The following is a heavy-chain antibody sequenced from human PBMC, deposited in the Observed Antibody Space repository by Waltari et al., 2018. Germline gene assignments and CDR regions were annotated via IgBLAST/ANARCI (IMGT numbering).Heavy chain of an antibody. Sequence: EVSLGESGGDLAQPGASLGLSCAASGCSLPNYGLIWVRQVPGKGLEWVADINESGSKKYYVDSVKGRFTISRDNAKNSVDLQMNSLRVEDTAVYYCARDDNINGASDAFDIWGQGTMVTVSS. J-gene: IGHJ3*02. CDR1: GCSLPNYG. CDR2: INESGSKK. V-gene: IGHV3-7*01. D-gene: IGHD2-8*01. CDR3: ARDDNINGASDAFDI.